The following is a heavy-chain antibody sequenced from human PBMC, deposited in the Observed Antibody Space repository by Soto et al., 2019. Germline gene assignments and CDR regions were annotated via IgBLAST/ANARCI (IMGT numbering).Heavy chain of an antibody. CDR1: GYTFTTYD. Sequence: QVQLVQSGAEVKKPGASVKVSCKATGYTFTTYDINWVRQATGQGLEWMGWMKPNSGDTGYAQKFQGRVTITRDTSISTAYMELSTLTSEDTAVYYCVRGLEWLRNYWGQGTLVTVSS. V-gene: IGHV1-8*01. CDR2: MKPNSGDT. CDR3: VRGLEWLRNY. D-gene: IGHD5-12*01. J-gene: IGHJ4*02.